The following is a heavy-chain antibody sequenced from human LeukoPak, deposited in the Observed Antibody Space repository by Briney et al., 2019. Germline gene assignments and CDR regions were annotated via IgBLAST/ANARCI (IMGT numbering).Heavy chain of an antibody. D-gene: IGHD4-11*01. CDR2: INPNTGGT. CDR3: VTSFDYSDFY. Sequence: ASVKVSCKASGYTFTNFYIHWVLQAPGQGLEWMGRINPNTGGTNFAQKFQDRVTVTRDTSISTAYLELSSLTSGDTAVYHCVTSFDYSDFYWGQGTLVT. CDR1: GYTFTNFY. J-gene: IGHJ4*02. V-gene: IGHV1-2*06.